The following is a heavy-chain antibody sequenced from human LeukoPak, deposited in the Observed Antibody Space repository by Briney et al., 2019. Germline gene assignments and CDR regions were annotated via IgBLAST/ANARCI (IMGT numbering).Heavy chain of an antibody. D-gene: IGHD3-22*01. J-gene: IGHJ3*02. CDR3: ARGGPYYDCSGPQDAFDI. Sequence: ASVKVSCKASGYTFTSYAMNWVRQAPGQGLEWMGWINTNTGNPTYAQGFTGRFVLSLDTSVSTAYLQISSLKAEDTAVYYCARGGPYYDCSGPQDAFDIWGQGTMVTVSS. CDR2: INTNTGNP. CDR1: GYTFTSYA. V-gene: IGHV7-4-1*02.